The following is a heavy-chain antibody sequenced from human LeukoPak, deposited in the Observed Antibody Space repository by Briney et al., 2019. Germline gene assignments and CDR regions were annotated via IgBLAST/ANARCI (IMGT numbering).Heavy chain of an antibody. CDR1: GFTLSSYA. CDR2: MSGSGGNT. V-gene: IGHV3-23*01. CDR3: AKDSLPSYGGYFDY. D-gene: IGHD3-16*01. Sequence: GGSLRLSRAASGFTLSSYAVSWVRQAPGKGLEWVSGMSGSGGNTYYADSVKGRFTISRDISKNTLYLQMNSLRAEDTALYYCAKDSLPSYGGYFDYWGQGTLVTVSS. J-gene: IGHJ4*02.